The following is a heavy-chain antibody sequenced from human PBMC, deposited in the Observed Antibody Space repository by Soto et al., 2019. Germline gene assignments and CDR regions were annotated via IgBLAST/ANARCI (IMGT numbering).Heavy chain of an antibody. CDR3: ARGRRSSAVRYFDWHKDGLRL. CDR2: INHSGST. V-gene: IGHV4-34*01. CDR1: GGSFSGYY. J-gene: IGHJ4*02. D-gene: IGHD3-9*01. Sequence: QVQLQQWGAGLLKPSETLSLTCAVYGGSFSGYYWSWIRQPPGKGLEWIGEINHSGSTNYNPSLKSRVTISVDRSKNQFSLKLSSVTAADTAVYYCARGRRSSAVRYFDWHKDGLRLWGQGTLVTVSS.